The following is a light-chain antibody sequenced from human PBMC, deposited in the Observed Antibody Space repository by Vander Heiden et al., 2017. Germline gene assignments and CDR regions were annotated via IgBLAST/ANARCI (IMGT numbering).Light chain of an antibody. CDR3: QQRSNWPLLT. CDR1: QSVSRY. V-gene: IGKV3-11*01. CDR2: HAS. J-gene: IGKJ4*01. Sequence: EIVLTQSPATLSLSPGERATLSCRASQSVSRYLAWYQQRPGQAPRLLIYHASNRATGIPARFSGSGSGTDFTLTISSLEPEDFAVYYCQQRSNWPLLTFGGGTKVEIK.